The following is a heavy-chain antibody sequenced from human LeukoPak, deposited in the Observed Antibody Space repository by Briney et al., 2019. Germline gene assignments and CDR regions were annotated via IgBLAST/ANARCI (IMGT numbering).Heavy chain of an antibody. Sequence: SETLSLTRTVSGGSVSSYYWSWIRQPPGKGLEWIGNMYYSGSTTYNPSLKSRVTISLDTSKNQFSLELSSVTAADTAVYYCARAGGSFWSGHQFDYWGQGTLVTVSS. CDR2: MYYSGST. D-gene: IGHD3-3*01. V-gene: IGHV4-59*02. CDR1: GGSVSSYY. CDR3: ARAGGSFWSGHQFDY. J-gene: IGHJ4*02.